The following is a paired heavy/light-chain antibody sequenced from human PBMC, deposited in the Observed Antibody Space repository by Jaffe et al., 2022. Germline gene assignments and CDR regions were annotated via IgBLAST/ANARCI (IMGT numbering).Light chain of an antibody. J-gene: IGKJ3*01. Sequence: EIVLTQSPATLSLSPGERATLSCRASQSVSSYLAWYQQKPGQAPRLLIYDASNRATGIPARFSGSGSGTDFTLTISSLEPEDFAVYYCQQRSNWPIFTFGPGTKVDIK. CDR1: QSVSSY. CDR2: DAS. V-gene: IGKV3-11*01. CDR3: QQRSNWPIFT.
Heavy chain of an antibody. CDR2: ISGSGGST. D-gene: IGHD3-10*01. J-gene: IGHJ4*02. CDR3: AKVAPTFYGSGSYYNGSNDY. CDR1: GFTFSSYA. V-gene: IGHV3-23*01. Sequence: EVQLLESGGGLVQPGGSLRLSCAASGFTFSSYAMSWVRQAPGKGLEWVSAISGSGGSTYYADSVKGRFTISRDNSKNTLYLQMNSLRAEDTAVYYCAKVAPTFYGSGSYYNGSNDYWGQGTLVTVSS.